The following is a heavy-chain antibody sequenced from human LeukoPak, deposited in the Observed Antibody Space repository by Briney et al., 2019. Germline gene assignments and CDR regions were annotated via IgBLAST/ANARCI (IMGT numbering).Heavy chain of an antibody. CDR1: GFTFSSYS. Sequence: GGSLRLSCAASGFTFSSYSMNWVRQAPGKGLEWVSSISSSSSYIYYADSVKGRFTISRDNAKNSLYLQMNSLRGEDTAVYYCARVLVLAPDYWGQGTLVTVSS. J-gene: IGHJ4*02. CDR3: ARVLVLAPDY. V-gene: IGHV3-21*01. CDR2: ISSSSSYI. D-gene: IGHD3-3*01.